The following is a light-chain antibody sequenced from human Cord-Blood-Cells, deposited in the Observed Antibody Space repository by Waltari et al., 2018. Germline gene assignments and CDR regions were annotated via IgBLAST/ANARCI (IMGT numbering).Light chain of an antibody. Sequence: QSALTPPASVSGSPGHSLTISCTGTSRDVGSYNLVSWYQQHPGKAPKLMIYEGSKRPSGVSNRFSGSKSGNTASLTISGLQAEDEADYYCCSYAGSWVFGGGTKLTVL. CDR3: CSYAGSWV. CDR2: EGS. J-gene: IGLJ3*02. V-gene: IGLV2-23*01. CDR1: SRDVGSYNL.